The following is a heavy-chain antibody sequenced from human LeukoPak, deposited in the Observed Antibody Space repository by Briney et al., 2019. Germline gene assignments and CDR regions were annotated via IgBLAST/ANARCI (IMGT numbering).Heavy chain of an antibody. V-gene: IGHV3-7*01. Sequence: GGSLRLSCAASGFTFSTYWMIWVRQAPGKGLEWVANIKEDGSEKNYVDSVMGRFTISRDNAKNSLYLQMNSLRVEDTAVYYCARDFQSSYWGQGTLVTASS. CDR3: ARDFQSSY. CDR1: GFTFSTYW. J-gene: IGHJ4*02. CDR2: IKEDGSEK.